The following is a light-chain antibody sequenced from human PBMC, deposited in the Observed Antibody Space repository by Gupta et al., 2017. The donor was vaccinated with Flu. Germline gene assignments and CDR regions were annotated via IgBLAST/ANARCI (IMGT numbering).Light chain of an antibody. CDR2: DAS. CDR1: QSVTTY. Sequence: EIVFTQSPATLSLSPGESATLSCRASQSVTTYLAWFQQKPGQAPRLLIYDASNRSTGIPARFSGSGSGTDFPLTISSLEPEDFAVYYCQQRGNWPLTFGQGTRLEIK. J-gene: IGKJ5*01. CDR3: QQRGNWPLT. V-gene: IGKV3-11*01.